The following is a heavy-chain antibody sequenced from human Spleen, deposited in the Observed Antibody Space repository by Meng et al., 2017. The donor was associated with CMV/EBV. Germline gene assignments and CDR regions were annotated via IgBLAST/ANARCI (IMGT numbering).Heavy chain of an antibody. CDR3: AKSSERSDYYFGDYIDY. D-gene: IGHD3-3*01. CDR2: ISWNSRNI. CDR1: GFTFDDYA. J-gene: IGHJ4*02. Sequence: GGSLRLSCEASGFTFDDYAMHWVRQVPGKGLEWVSGISWNSRNIGYADSVQGRFTISRDNAKNSLYLQMNSLRAEDMALYYCAKSSERSDYYFGDYIDYWGQGTLVTVSS. V-gene: IGHV3-9*03.